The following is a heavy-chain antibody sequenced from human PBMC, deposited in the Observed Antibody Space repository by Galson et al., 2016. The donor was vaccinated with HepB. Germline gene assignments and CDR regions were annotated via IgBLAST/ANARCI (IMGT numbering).Heavy chain of an antibody. CDR3: AKERGWYGGPNSGS. CDR2: ISGAGGTT. V-gene: IGHV3-23*01. J-gene: IGHJ5*02. CDR1: GFTFRYYA. Sequence: SLRLSCASSGFTFRYYAMTWVRRAPGKGPEWVSDISGAGGTTPYAGSVKGRFTVSRDNSRDTLYLQMDRMRAADTAVYYCAKERGWYGGPNSGSWGTETLVTVSS. D-gene: IGHD2-15*01.